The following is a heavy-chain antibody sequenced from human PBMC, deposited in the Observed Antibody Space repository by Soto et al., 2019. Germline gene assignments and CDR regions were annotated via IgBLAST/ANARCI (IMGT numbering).Heavy chain of an antibody. D-gene: IGHD3-9*01. CDR2: ISSSSSTI. CDR3: ARDGEISRYDILTGYPYYDY. Sequence: GGSLRLSCAASGFTFSSYSMNWVRQAPGKGLEWVSYISSSSSTIYYADSVKGRFTISRDNAKNSLYLQMNSLRAEDTAVYYCARDGEISRYDILTGYPYYDYWGQGTLVTVSS. CDR1: GFTFSSYS. V-gene: IGHV3-48*01. J-gene: IGHJ4*02.